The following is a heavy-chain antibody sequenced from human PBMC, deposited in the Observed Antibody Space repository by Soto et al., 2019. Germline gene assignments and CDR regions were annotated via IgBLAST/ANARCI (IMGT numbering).Heavy chain of an antibody. V-gene: IGHV3-7*01. CDR1: GFTYSSAW. Sequence: EVQLVESGGALVQPGGSLRLSCAASGFTYSSAWMSWVRQAPGKGPEWVAQISPDGSRKDYEDSVKGRFTISRDNAKNSLNLQMHSMRAEDTAVYPCARASRWGQGTLVTVYS. CDR2: ISPDGSRK. CDR3: ARASR. D-gene: IGHD6-6*01. J-gene: IGHJ4*02.